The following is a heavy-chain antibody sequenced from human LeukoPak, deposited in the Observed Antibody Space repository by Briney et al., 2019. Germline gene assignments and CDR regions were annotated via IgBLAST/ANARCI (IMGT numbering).Heavy chain of an antibody. Sequence: ASVKVSCKVSGYTLTELSMHWVRHAPGKGLGWMGRFDPEDGETIYAQKFQGRVTMTEDTSTDTAYMELSSLRSEDTAVYYCATAFANDYGDYGGYYFDYWGQGTLVTVSS. CDR1: GYTLTELS. CDR2: FDPEDGET. D-gene: IGHD4-17*01. CDR3: ATAFANDYGDYGGYYFDY. J-gene: IGHJ4*02. V-gene: IGHV1-24*01.